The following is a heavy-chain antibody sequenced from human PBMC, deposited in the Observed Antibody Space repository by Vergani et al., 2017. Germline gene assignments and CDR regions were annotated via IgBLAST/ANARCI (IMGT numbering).Heavy chain of an antibody. V-gene: IGHV5-51*01. D-gene: IGHD3-22*01. J-gene: IGHJ3*02. CDR3: ARIGYDSSGYYYCCAFDI. CDR2: IYPGDSDT. Sequence: EVQLVQSGAEVKKPGESLKISCKGSGYSFTSYWIGWVRQMPGKGLEWMGIIYPGDSDTRYSPSFQGQVTISADKSISTAYLQWSSLKASDPAMYYCARIGYDSSGYYYCCAFDIWGQGTMVTVSS. CDR1: GYSFTSYW.